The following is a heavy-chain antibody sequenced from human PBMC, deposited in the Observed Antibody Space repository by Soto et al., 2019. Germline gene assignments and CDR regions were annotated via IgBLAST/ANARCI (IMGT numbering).Heavy chain of an antibody. J-gene: IGHJ4*02. D-gene: IGHD5-12*01. Sequence: PSETLSLTCTVSGDSVRSGSYYWSWIRQPPGKGLEWIGYIYYSGATNYNPFLKGRVTISVDTSRNQFSLKLSSVTAADTAVYYCARTPGNGYNWYFDYWGQGTLVTVS. CDR3: ARTPGNGYNWYFDY. V-gene: IGHV4-61*01. CDR2: IYYSGAT. CDR1: GDSVRSGSYY.